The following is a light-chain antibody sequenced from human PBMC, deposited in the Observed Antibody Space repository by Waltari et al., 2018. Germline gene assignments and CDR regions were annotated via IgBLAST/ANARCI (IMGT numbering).Light chain of an antibody. Sequence: EIVLTQSPGTLSLSPGERATLSCRASQTVSKNYLAWYHQKPGPAPRLLIDEASSRDTGIPDRFGGSGSGTDFTLTISRLEPEDFAVYYCQQCAISPLTFGGGTKVEI. J-gene: IGKJ4*01. CDR1: QTVSKNY. CDR3: QQCAISPLT. V-gene: IGKV3-20*01. CDR2: EAS.